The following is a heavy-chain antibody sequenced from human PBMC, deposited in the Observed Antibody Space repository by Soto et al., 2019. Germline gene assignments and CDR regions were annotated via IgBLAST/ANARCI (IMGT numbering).Heavy chain of an antibody. CDR1: GGSLSSYY. J-gene: IGHJ4*02. CDR3: ARARTGGWYVTDH. Sequence: SETLSLTCTVSGGSLSSYYWTWIRQPPGKGLEWIGYVYSTGATNYNPSLRSRVTMSIDASKNQFSLKVRSVTAADTAVYFCARARTGGWYVTDHWGQGTLVTVSS. CDR2: VYSTGAT. V-gene: IGHV4-59*01. D-gene: IGHD6-19*01.